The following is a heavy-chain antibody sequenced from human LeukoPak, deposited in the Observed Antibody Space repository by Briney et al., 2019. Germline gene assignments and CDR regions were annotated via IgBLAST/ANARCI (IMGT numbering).Heavy chain of an antibody. CDR3: AKGLVVRGYYYYGMDV. CDR1: GFTFSSYG. J-gene: IGHJ6*04. D-gene: IGHD2-2*01. CDR2: ISYDGSNK. Sequence: GRSLRLSCAAAGFTFSSYGMHWVRQAPGKGLEWVAVISYDGSNKYYAGSVKGRFTISRDNSKDTLYLQMNSLRAEDTAVYYCAKGLVVRGYYYYGMDVWGKGTTVTVSS. V-gene: IGHV3-30*18.